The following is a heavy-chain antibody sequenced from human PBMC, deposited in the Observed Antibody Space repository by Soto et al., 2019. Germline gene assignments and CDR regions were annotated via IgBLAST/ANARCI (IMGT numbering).Heavy chain of an antibody. J-gene: IGHJ2*01. CDR1: GFTFSDYY. D-gene: IGHD2-21*01. CDR3: ARLRVGVNWYFDL. V-gene: IGHV3-11*06. CDR2: ISSSGSYI. Sequence: QMQLVESGGDLVKPGGSLRLSCEASGFTFSDYYMSWIRQVPGQGLEWLSFISSSGSYIKYSDSMRGRLTVSRDNGKNSLYLQMHSLRVEDTAVYYCARLRVGVNWYFDLWSRGTMVPVSA.